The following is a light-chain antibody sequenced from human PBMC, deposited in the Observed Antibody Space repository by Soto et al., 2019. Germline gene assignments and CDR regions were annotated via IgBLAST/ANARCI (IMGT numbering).Light chain of an antibody. J-gene: IGKJ5*01. Sequence: IVLTQSAATLPVSPGERATLSCRASQSVSSNLAWYQQKPGQAPRLLIYGASTRATGIPARFSGSGSGTEFTLTISSLQSGDFAVYYCQQYNNWPPITFGQGTRLEI. CDR2: GAS. CDR1: QSVSSN. CDR3: QQYNNWPPIT. V-gene: IGKV3-15*01.